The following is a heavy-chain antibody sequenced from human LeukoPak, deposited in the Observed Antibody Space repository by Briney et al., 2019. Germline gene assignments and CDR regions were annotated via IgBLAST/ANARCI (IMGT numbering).Heavy chain of an antibody. CDR2: FSSAGTT. CDR3: ASEGFFGPGTYFQS. Sequence: PGGSLRLSCAVSGFTVSDYYMSWVRQAPGQGLEWVSLFSSAGTTSYADSVKGRFTISRDNSNNKLYLQMNSLRAGDTAVYYCASEGFFGPGTYFQSWGHGTLVTVSS. V-gene: IGHV3-53*01. J-gene: IGHJ5*01. D-gene: IGHD3-10*01. CDR1: GFTVSDYY.